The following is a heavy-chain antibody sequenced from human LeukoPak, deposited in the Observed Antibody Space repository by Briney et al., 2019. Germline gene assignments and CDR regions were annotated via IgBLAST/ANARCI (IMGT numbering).Heavy chain of an antibody. J-gene: IGHJ6*03. V-gene: IGHV3-7*01. CDR2: IKQDGSEE. CDR3: ARVVPAAIRYYYYYMDV. CDR1: GFTFSSYW. Sequence: GGSLRLSCAASGFTFSSYWMSWVRQAPGKGLEWVANIKQDGSEEYCVDSVKGRFTISRDNAKNSLYLQMNSLRAEDTAVYYCARVVPAAIRYYYYYMDVWGKGTTVTVSS. D-gene: IGHD2-2*01.